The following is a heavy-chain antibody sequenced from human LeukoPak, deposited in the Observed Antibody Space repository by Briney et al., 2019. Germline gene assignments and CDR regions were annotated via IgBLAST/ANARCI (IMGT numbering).Heavy chain of an antibody. CDR2: IRSDGSST. D-gene: IGHD3-22*01. CDR3: AKGYYYDSSGYYRSWFDP. Sequence: GSLRLSCAASGFTFSNYWMHWVRQAPGKGLVWVSRIRSDGSSTTYADFVKGRFTISRDNAKNTLYLQMNSLRDEDTAVYYCAKGYYYDSSGYYRSWFDPWGQGTVSPSPQ. CDR1: GFTFSNYW. V-gene: IGHV3-74*01. J-gene: IGHJ5*02.